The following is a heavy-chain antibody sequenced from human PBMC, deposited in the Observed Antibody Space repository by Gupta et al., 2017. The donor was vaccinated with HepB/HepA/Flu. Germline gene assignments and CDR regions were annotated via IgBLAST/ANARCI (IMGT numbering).Heavy chain of an antibody. D-gene: IGHD4-17*01. J-gene: IGHJ2*01. Sequence: QVQLVQSGAEVKKPGTSVKVSCKASGGTFINDGISWLRQAPGQGFEWMGRTIPVLGITNHAQKFQGRVTITADRATSTAYMELSGLRSEDTAVYYCATQSYGDYNVLWYFDLWGRGTLVTVSS. CDR1: GGTFINDG. CDR3: ATQSYGDYNVLWYFDL. CDR2: TIPVLGIT. V-gene: IGHV1-69*04.